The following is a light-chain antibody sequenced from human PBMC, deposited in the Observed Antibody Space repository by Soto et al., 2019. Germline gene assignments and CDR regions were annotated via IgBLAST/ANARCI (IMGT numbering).Light chain of an antibody. V-gene: IGKV3-15*01. J-gene: IGKJ1*01. CDR3: QQYNNWPRT. CDR2: GAS. CDR1: QSVSSN. Sequence: EVVMTQSPAALSVSPGERATLSCRASQSVSSNLAWYQQNLGQAPKLLIYGASTRATGIPARFSGSGSGTECTLTISSLQSEDVSVYYCQQYNNWPRTFGQGTKVDI.